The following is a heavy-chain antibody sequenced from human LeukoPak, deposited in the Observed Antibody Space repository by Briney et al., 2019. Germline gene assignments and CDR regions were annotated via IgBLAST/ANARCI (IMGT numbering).Heavy chain of an antibody. CDR3: ATLGDVAVSGTDY. D-gene: IGHD3-16*01. V-gene: IGHV3-9*01. CDR2: ISWNSGDI. Sequence: GGSLRLSCEASGVTFEDYVMHWVRQVPGKGLEWVSGISWNSGDIGYADSVKGRFTISRDNAKNSLYLQMKGLRAEDTAVYYCATLGDVAVSGTDYWGQGTLVIVSS. J-gene: IGHJ4*02. CDR1: GVTFEDYV.